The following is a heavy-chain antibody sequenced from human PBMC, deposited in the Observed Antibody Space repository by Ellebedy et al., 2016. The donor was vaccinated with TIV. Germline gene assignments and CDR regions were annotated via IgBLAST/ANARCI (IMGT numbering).Heavy chain of an antibody. J-gene: IGHJ6*02. D-gene: IGHD1-26*01. CDR1: GFTFSNYA. V-gene: IGHV3-23*01. Sequence: GESLKISCAASGFTFSNYALSWVRQAPGKGLEWVSALSRSGDSTSYADSVKGRFTISRDNSKNTLYLQMNSLRAEDTAVYYCARGGVVGLYGMDVWGQGTTVTVSS. CDR3: ARGGVVGLYGMDV. CDR2: LSRSGDST.